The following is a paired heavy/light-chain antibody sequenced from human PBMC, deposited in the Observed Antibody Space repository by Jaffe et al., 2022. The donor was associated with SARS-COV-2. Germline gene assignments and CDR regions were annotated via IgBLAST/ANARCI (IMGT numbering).Heavy chain of an antibody. V-gene: IGHV3-48*02. J-gene: IGHJ4*02. D-gene: IGHD3-10*01. CDR1: GFTFSTYS. CDR2: ISVSKRII. Sequence: EVHLVESGGGLVQPGGSLRLSCTASGFTFSTYSMNWVRQAPGKGLEWISYISVSKRIIYYADSVKGRFTISRDNDKNSLYLQMNSLRDEDTAVYYCARDRDYYNSGKYPTFDYWGQGTLVTVSS. CDR3: ARDRDYYNSGKYPTFDY.
Light chain of an antibody. CDR1: QNINNH. Sequence: DIQMTQSPSSLSASVGDIVTITCRASQNINNHLSWYQQRPGKAPKLLIYAASSLQSGVPSRFSGRGSGTDFTLSISSPQPEDFATYYCQQSDSAPWTFGQGTKVEIK. CDR3: QQSDSAPWT. J-gene: IGKJ1*01. CDR2: AAS. V-gene: IGKV1-39*01.